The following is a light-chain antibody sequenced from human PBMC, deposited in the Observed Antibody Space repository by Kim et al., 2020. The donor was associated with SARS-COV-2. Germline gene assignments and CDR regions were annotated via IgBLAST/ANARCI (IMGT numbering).Light chain of an antibody. CDR2: RDS. J-gene: IGLJ2*01. CDR3: QVWDSSTVV. V-gene: IGLV3-9*01. CDR1: NIGSKN. Sequence: VALGQTARITCGGNNIGSKNVRWYQQKPGQAPVLVIYRDSSRPSGIPERFSGSNSGNTATLTISRAQAGDEADYYCQVWDSSTVVFGGGTQLTVL.